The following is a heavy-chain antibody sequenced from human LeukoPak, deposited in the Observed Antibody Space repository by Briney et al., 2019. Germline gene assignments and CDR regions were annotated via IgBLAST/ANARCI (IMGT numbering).Heavy chain of an antibody. Sequence: GGSLRLSCVASEFIFSDYWMSWVRQAPGKGLEWVANIKQGGREEKYVSSVKGRFAISRDDAESTLYLQMDSLSGDDTAVYYCARDNGGWFDTWGRGTLVTVSS. CDR1: EFIFSDYW. V-gene: IGHV3-7*03. D-gene: IGHD3-10*01. CDR2: IKQGGREE. J-gene: IGHJ5*02. CDR3: ARDNGGWFDT.